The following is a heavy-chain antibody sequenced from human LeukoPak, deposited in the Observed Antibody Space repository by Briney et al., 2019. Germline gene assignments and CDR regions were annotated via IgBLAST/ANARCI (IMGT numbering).Heavy chain of an antibody. Sequence: SETLSLTCTVSGGSISSYYWSWIRQPAGEGREWIGRIYTSGSTNYNPSLKGRVTMSVDTSKNQFSLKLSSVTAADTAVYDCARDQGYNWNYVYRFDPWGQGTLVTVSS. V-gene: IGHV4-4*07. CDR3: ARDQGYNWNYVYRFDP. D-gene: IGHD1-7*01. CDR1: GGSISSYY. CDR2: IYTSGST. J-gene: IGHJ5*02.